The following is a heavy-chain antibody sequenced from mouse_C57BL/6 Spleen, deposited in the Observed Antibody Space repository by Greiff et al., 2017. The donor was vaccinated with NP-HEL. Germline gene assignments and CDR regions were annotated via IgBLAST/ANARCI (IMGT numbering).Heavy chain of an antibody. Sequence: QVQLQQPGAELVKPGASVKMSCKASGYTFTSYWITWVKQRPGQGLEWIGDIYPGSGSTNYNEKFKSKATLTVDTSSSTAYMQLSSLTSEDSAVYSCARGYYYGSDWYFDVWGTGTTVTVSS. V-gene: IGHV1-55*01. CDR2: IYPGSGST. D-gene: IGHD1-1*01. CDR3: ARGYYYGSDWYFDV. CDR1: GYTFTSYW. J-gene: IGHJ1*03.